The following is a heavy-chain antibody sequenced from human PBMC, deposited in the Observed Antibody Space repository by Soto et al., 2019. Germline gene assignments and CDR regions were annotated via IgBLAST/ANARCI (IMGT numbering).Heavy chain of an antibody. CDR2: IKQEGSEK. CDR3: ARGQSQAKRLWFGELDY. CDR1: GFTFSSYW. J-gene: IGHJ4*02. Sequence: GGSLRLSCAASGFTFSSYWMSWVRQAPGKGLEWVANIKQEGSEKDYVDSGKGRFTISRDNAKNSLYLQMNSLRAEDTDVYYCARGQSQAKRLWFGELDYWGQGTLVTVSS. V-gene: IGHV3-7*03. D-gene: IGHD3-10*01.